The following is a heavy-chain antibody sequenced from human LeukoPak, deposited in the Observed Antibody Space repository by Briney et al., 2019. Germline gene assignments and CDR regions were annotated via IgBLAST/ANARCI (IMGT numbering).Heavy chain of an antibody. J-gene: IGHJ4*02. CDR2: ISGYNGNT. CDR3: ARGHDYGDQY. V-gene: IGHV1-18*01. Sequence: ASVKVSCKASGYTFSSYGISRVRQAPGQGLEWVGWISGYNGNTNYAQKFQGRVTTTTDTSTSTAYMELKSLRSDDTAVYYCARGHDYGDQYWGQGTLVTVSS. CDR1: GYTFSSYG. D-gene: IGHD4-17*01.